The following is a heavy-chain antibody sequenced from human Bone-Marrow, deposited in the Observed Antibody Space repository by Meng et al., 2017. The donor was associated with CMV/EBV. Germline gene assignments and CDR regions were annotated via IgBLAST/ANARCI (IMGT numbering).Heavy chain of an antibody. V-gene: IGHV1-46*01. CDR2: INPSGGST. Sequence: ASVKVSCKASGYTFTSYGISWVRQAPGQGLEWMGIINPSGGSTSYAQKFQGRVTMTRDTSTSTVYMELSSLRSEDTAVYYCARITQTYYYDSSGYENALDIWGQGTMVTVSS. CDR3: ARITQTYYYDSSGYENALDI. CDR1: GYTFTSYG. J-gene: IGHJ3*02. D-gene: IGHD3-22*01.